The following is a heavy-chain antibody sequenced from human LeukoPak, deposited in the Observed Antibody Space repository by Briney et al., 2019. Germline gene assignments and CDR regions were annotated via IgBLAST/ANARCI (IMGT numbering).Heavy chain of an antibody. CDR2: IYYTGTT. V-gene: IGHV4-59*01. D-gene: IGHD3-22*01. CDR1: DGSISSYY. J-gene: IGHJ4*02. Sequence: NPSETLSLTCTVSDGSISSYYWTWFRQPPGKGLEWIGHIYYTGTTHYNPSLKSRVSISIDTSKNQFSLKLRSVTAVDTAVYYCARWGHFDTSGYFVADYWGQGTLITVSS. CDR3: ARWGHFDTSGYFVADY.